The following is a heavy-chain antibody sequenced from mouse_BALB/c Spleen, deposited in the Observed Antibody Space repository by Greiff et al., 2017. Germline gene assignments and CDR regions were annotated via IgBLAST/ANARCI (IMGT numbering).Heavy chain of an antibody. CDR3: AREGRDYAMDY. V-gene: IGHV5-9-4*01. CDR1: GFTFSSYA. Sequence: EVQGVESGGGLVKPGGSLKLSCAASGFTFSSYAMSWVRQSPEKRLEWVAEISSGGSYTYYPDTVTGRFTISRDNAKNTLYLEMSSLRSEDTAMYYCAREGRDYAMDYWGQGTSVTVSS. CDR2: ISSGGSYT. J-gene: IGHJ4*01.